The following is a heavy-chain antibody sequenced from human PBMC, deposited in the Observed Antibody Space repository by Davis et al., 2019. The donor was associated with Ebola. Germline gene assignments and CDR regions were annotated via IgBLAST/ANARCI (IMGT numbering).Heavy chain of an antibody. CDR3: AKDSPQQLGSDY. V-gene: IGHV3-23*01. CDR1: GFTFSSYS. Sequence: PGGSLRLSCAASGFTFSSYSMNWVRQAPGKGLEWVSAISGSGGSTYYADSVKGRFTISRDNSKNTLYLQMNSLRAEDTAVYYCAKDSPQQLGSDYWGQGTLVTVSS. D-gene: IGHD6-13*01. J-gene: IGHJ4*02. CDR2: ISGSGGST.